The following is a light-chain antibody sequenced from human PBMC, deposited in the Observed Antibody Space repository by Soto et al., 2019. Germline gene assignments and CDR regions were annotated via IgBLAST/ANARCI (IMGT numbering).Light chain of an antibody. Sequence: DIQMTQSPSSLSASVGDRVTITCRASQSISSSLNWYQQKSGKAPKLLIYAASRLQSGVPSRFSGSGSETDFTLTISSLQPEDFASYYCQQSYTTPYTFGQGTKLEI. CDR2: AAS. CDR3: QQSYTTPYT. J-gene: IGKJ2*01. V-gene: IGKV1-39*01. CDR1: QSISSS.